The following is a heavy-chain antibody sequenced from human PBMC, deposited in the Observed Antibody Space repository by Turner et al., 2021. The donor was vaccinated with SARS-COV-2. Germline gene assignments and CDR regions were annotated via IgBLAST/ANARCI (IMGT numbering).Heavy chain of an antibody. CDR1: GGSLSSSIYY. Sequence: LQLQESGPGQVEPSETLSHTCTVSGGSLSSSIYYWVWILQPTGKGQEWIGSICYSGSTNYNPSLKSRVTISVDPSKNQFSLKLSSVTAADTAVYYCARQRLVVVPAAIINGMDVWGQGTTVTVSS. CDR2: ICYSGST. V-gene: IGHV4-39*01. CDR3: ARQRLVVVPAAIINGMDV. D-gene: IGHD2-2*01. J-gene: IGHJ6*02.